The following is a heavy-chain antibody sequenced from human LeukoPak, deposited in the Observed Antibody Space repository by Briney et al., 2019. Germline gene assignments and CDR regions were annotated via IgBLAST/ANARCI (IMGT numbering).Heavy chain of an antibody. D-gene: IGHD3-3*01. Sequence: SETLSLTCAVYGGSFSDYYWSWIRQSPGKGLEWIGEINHSGSTNYNPSLKSRVTISVDTSKNQFSLKLSSVTAADTAVYYCARTSPVGLRFLERSGRPMDVWGKGTTVTVSS. CDR2: INHSGST. V-gene: IGHV4-34*01. CDR1: GGSFSDYY. CDR3: ARTSPVGLRFLERSGRPMDV. J-gene: IGHJ6*04.